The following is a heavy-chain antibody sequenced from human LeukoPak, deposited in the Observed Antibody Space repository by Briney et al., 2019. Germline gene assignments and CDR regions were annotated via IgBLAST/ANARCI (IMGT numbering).Heavy chain of an antibody. CDR1: GYTFTSYA. Sequence: SVKVSCKASGYTFTSYAISWVRQAPGQGLEWMGWISAYNGNTNYAQKLQGRVTMTTDASTSTAYMELRSLRSDDTAVYYCARDYCSSTSCYQQWLGTHLDYWGQGTLVTVSS. CDR3: ARDYCSSTSCYQQWLGTHLDY. CDR2: ISAYNGNT. D-gene: IGHD2-2*01. V-gene: IGHV1-18*01. J-gene: IGHJ4*02.